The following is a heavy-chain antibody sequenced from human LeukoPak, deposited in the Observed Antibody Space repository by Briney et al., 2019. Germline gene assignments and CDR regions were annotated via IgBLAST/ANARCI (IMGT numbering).Heavy chain of an antibody. CDR3: ARDDTGYSSGWSKDFDY. Sequence: SETMSLTCSVSGYSISNAYYWGWIRQPPGKGLEWIGSNYYSGSIFYNPSLKSRVTISIDTSKNHFSLKLSSVTAADTAVYYCARDDTGYSSGWSKDFDYWGQGTLVTVSS. D-gene: IGHD6-19*01. CDR2: NYYSGSI. V-gene: IGHV4-38-2*02. CDR1: GYSISNAYY. J-gene: IGHJ4*02.